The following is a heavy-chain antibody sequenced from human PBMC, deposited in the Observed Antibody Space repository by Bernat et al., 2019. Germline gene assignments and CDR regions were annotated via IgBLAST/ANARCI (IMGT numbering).Heavy chain of an antibody. CDR1: GYSFASYW. Sequence: EVQLVQSGAEVKKPGESLKISCKGSGYSFASYWIGWVRQMPGKGLQWMGIIYPGDSDTRYSPSFQGQVTISADKSITTAYLQWSSLKASDTAMYYCARGASSGDYRVGFDYWGQGTLVTVSS. CDR3: ARGASSGDYRVGFDY. V-gene: IGHV5-51*01. D-gene: IGHD4-17*01. J-gene: IGHJ4*02. CDR2: IYPGDSDT.